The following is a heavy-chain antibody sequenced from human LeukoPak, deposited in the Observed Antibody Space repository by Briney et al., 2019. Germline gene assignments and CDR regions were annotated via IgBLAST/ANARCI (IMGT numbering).Heavy chain of an antibody. CDR3: ARESDSSGWPYFDY. V-gene: IGHV3-20*04. D-gene: IGHD6-19*01. J-gene: IGHJ4*02. CDR1: GFTFDDYG. Sequence: PGGSPRLSCAASGFTFDDYGMSWVRQAPGKGLEWVSGINWNGGSTGYADSVKGRFTISRDNAKNSLYLQMNSLRAEDTALYYCARESDSSGWPYFDYWGQGTLVTVSS. CDR2: INWNGGST.